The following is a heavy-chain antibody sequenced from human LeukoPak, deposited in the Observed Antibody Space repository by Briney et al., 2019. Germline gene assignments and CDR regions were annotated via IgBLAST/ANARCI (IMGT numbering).Heavy chain of an antibody. CDR1: GFTFSTYW. D-gene: IGHD2-2*02. CDR2: IKSDGSSI. Sequence: GGSLRLACAASGFTFSTYWMHWVRQAPGKGLVWVSRIKSDGSSIMYADSVRGRFTISRDNAKNTLYLQMNSLRAEDTAVYYCARGGGRGNMGTYQLPYPIRRHYYYGMDVWGQGTTVTVSS. J-gene: IGHJ6*02. CDR3: ARGGGRGNMGTYQLPYPIRRHYYYGMDV. V-gene: IGHV3-74*03.